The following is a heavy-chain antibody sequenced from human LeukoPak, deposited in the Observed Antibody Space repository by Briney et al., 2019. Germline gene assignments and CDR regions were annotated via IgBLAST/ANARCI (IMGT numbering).Heavy chain of an antibody. V-gene: IGHV4-31*03. CDR1: GGSISSGGYY. J-gene: IGHJ4*02. CDR2: IYYSGSP. Sequence: SQTLSLTCTVSGGSISSGGYYWSWIRQHPGKGLEWIGYIYYSGSPYYNPSLKSRVTISVDTSKNQFSLKLSSVTAADTAVYYCASGVDTAMVDYWGQGTLVTVSS. CDR3: ASGVDTAMVDY. D-gene: IGHD5-18*01.